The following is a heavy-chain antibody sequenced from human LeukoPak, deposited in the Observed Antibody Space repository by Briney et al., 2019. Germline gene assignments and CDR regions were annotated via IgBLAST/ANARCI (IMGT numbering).Heavy chain of an antibody. CDR1: GFTFSSYA. Sequence: GSLRLSCAASGFTFSSYAMSWIRQPPGKGLEWIGYIYYSGSTNYNPSLKSRVTISVDTSKNQFSLKLSSVTAADTAVYYCARYTMVRGVKSSYYFDYWGQGTLVTVSS. CDR2: IYYSGST. D-gene: IGHD3-10*01. V-gene: IGHV4-59*08. J-gene: IGHJ4*02. CDR3: ARYTMVRGVKSSYYFDY.